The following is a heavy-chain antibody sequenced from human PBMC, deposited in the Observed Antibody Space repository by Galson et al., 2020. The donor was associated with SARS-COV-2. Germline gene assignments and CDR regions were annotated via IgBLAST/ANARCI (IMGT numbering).Heavy chain of an antibody. D-gene: IGHD6-6*01. CDR3: ARERFEYGSSFAYYYYGMDV. J-gene: IGHJ6*02. V-gene: IGHV1-3*01. CDR1: GYTFTSYA. Sequence: KVSCKASGYTFTSYAMHWVRQAPGQRLEWMGWINADNGNTKYSQKFQGRVTITRDTSARIAYMEMSSLKSEDRAVYYCARERFEYGSSFAYYYYGMDVWGQGTTVTVS. CDR2: INADNGNT.